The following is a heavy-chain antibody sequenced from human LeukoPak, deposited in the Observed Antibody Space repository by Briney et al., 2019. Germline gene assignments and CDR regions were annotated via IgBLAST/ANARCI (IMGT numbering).Heavy chain of an antibody. V-gene: IGHV4-39*01. Sequence: SETLSLTCTVSGGSISSSSYYWGWIRQPPGKGLEWIGSIYYSGSTYYNPSLKSRVTISVDTSKNQFSLKLSSVTAADTAVYYCARQRIAAPTYYMDVWGKGTTLTVSS. CDR3: ARQRIAAPTYYMDV. CDR2: IYYSGST. J-gene: IGHJ6*03. CDR1: GGSISSSSYY. D-gene: IGHD6-13*01.